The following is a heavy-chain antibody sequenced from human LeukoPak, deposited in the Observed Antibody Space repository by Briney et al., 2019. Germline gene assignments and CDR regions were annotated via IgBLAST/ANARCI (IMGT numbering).Heavy chain of an antibody. J-gene: IGHJ5*02. V-gene: IGHV4-4*02. D-gene: IGHD2-2*01. Sequence: SGTLSLTCAVSGGSISSSNWWSWVRQPPGKGLEWIGYIYYSGSTNYNPSLKSRVTISVDTSKNQFSLKLSSVTAADTAVYYCARDRGGDIVVVPAAYNWFDPWGQGTLVTVSS. CDR3: ARDRGGDIVVVPAAYNWFDP. CDR2: IYYSGST. CDR1: GGSISSSNW.